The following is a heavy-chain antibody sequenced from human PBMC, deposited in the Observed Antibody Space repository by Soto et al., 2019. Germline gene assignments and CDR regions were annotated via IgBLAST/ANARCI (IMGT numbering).Heavy chain of an antibody. CDR2: INPNSGGT. V-gene: IGHV1-2*04. CDR1: GYTFTGYY. Sequence: ASVKVSCKASGYTFTGYYMHWVRQAPGQGLEWMGWINPNSGGTNYAQKFQGWVTMTRDTSISTAYMELSRLRSDDTAVYYCVLIGSGSYRLLGNYYYYGMDVWGQGTTVTVSS. J-gene: IGHJ6*02. CDR3: VLIGSGSYRLLGNYYYYGMDV. D-gene: IGHD3-10*01.